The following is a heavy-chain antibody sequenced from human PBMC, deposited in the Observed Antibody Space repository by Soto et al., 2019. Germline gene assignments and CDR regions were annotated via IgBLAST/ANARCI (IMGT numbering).Heavy chain of an antibody. CDR1: GFTFSTYW. CDR2: INQDGSER. J-gene: IGHJ4*02. D-gene: IGHD3-16*01. V-gene: IGHV3-7*01. CDR3: VCGGNFFVY. Sequence: EVQLVESGGGLVQPGGSLRLPCAASGFTFSTYWMTWVRQPPGKGLEWVASINQDGSERYYVDSVRGRFTISRDNAKNSLYLPMNRLRAEDTAVYYCVCGGNFFVYWGQGTLVTVSP.